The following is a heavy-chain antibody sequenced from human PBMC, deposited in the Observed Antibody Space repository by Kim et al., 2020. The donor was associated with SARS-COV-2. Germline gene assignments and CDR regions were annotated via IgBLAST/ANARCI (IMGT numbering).Heavy chain of an antibody. Sequence: SETLSLTCAVYGGSFSGYYWSWIRQPPGKGLEWIGEINHSGSTNYNPSLKSRVTISVDTSKNQFSLKLSSVTAADTAVYYCARGYYDSSGYYLQVIDYWG. D-gene: IGHD3-22*01. CDR1: GGSFSGYY. J-gene: IGHJ4*01. CDR3: ARGYYDSSGYYLQVIDY. V-gene: IGHV4-34*01. CDR2: INHSGST.